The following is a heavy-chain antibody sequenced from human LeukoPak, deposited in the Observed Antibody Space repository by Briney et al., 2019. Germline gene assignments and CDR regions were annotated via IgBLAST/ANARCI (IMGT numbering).Heavy chain of an antibody. J-gene: IGHJ3*02. CDR1: GGSISSYY. D-gene: IGHD1-26*01. CDR3: ASEYSGIPPGAFDI. V-gene: IGHV4-59*08. Sequence: SETLSLTCTVSGGSISSYYWSWIRQPPGKGLEWIGYIYYSGSTNYNPSLKSRVTISVDTSKNQFSLKLSSVTAADTAVYYCASEYSGIPPGAFDIWGQGTMVSVSS. CDR2: IYYSGST.